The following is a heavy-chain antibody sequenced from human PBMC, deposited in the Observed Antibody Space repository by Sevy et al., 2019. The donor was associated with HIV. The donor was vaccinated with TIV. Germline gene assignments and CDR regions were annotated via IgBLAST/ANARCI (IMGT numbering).Heavy chain of an antibody. D-gene: IGHD2-8*01. CDR3: ARKNGLYYFDY. V-gene: IGHV4-61*09. CDR2: IYTTGST. J-gene: IGHJ4*02. Sequence: SETPLTCTVSGGSISSGSHYWSWIRQPAGKGLEWIGDIYTTGSTNYNPSLKSRVTISVDTSKNQFSLKLSSVTAADTAVYYCARKNGLYYFDYWGQGTLVTVSS. CDR1: GGSISSGSHY.